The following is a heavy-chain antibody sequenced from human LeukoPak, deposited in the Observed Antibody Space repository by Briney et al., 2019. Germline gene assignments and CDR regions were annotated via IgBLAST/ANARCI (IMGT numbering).Heavy chain of an antibody. CDR3: ARGDTSGWPYSFDY. CDR2: IYHSGSS. D-gene: IGHD6-19*01. CDR1: GASISSRNW. Sequence: SGTLSLTCTVSGASISSRNWWSWVRQPPGKGLEWIVEIYHSGSSNFNPSLKSRITISVDKPRNQFSLNLTSVTAADPAVYFCARGDTSGWPYSFDYWGQGTLVSVSS. V-gene: IGHV4-4*02. J-gene: IGHJ4*02.